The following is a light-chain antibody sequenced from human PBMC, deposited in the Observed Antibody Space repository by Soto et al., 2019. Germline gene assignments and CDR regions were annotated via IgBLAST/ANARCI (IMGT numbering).Light chain of an antibody. V-gene: IGLV2-14*01. CDR1: SSEVGGYNY. CDR3: SSYSSSSAPFYV. CDR2: DVS. Sequence: QSVLTQPASVSGSPGQSITISCTGTSSEVGGYNYVSWYQQHPGKAPKIMIYDVSNRPSGISNRFSGPKSGNTASLTISGLQAEDEADYYCSSYSSSSAPFYVFGTGTKLTVL. J-gene: IGLJ1*01.